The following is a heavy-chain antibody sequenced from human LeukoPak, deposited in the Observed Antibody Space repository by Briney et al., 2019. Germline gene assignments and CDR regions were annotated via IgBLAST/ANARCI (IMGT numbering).Heavy chain of an antibody. J-gene: IGHJ4*02. D-gene: IGHD6-13*01. V-gene: IGHV4-59*08. CDR3: ARHEYSSSWYGRRYFDY. Sequence: SETLSLTCTVSGGSISSYYWSWIRQPPGKGLEWIGYIYYSGSTNYNPSPKSRVTISVDTSKNQFSLKLSSVTAADTAVYYCARHEYSSSWYGRRYFDYWGQGTLVTVSS. CDR1: GGSISSYY. CDR2: IYYSGST.